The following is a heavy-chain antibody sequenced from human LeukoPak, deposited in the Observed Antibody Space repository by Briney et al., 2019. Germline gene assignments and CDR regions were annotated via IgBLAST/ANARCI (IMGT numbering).Heavy chain of an antibody. D-gene: IGHD2-2*01. CDR3: ARGVYCSPTICYGGRYYYYMDV. CDR1: GFTFNNFW. Sequence: RGSLRLSCAASGFTFNNFWMNWVRQAPGKGLEWVASIKHDGSEKYFLDSVKGRFTISRDNAKTSLFLQMNSLRAEDTAVYYCARGVYCSPTICYGGRYYYYMDVWGKGTTVTVSS. V-gene: IGHV3-7*01. J-gene: IGHJ6*03. CDR2: IKHDGSEK.